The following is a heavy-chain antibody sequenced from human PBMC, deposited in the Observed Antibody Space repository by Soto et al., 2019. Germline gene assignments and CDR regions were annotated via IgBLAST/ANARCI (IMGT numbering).Heavy chain of an antibody. J-gene: IGHJ1*01. CDR1: GFSVSSNY. D-gene: IGHD2-2*01. CDR3: ARAHISSEISMPQTFHH. V-gene: IGHV3-53*01. CDR2: LYRGGTT. Sequence: GGSLRLSCAASGFSVSSNYLSWVRQAPGKGLEWVSVLYRGGTTYYADSVKGRFTISRDNSKNMLFLQMDSLRAEDTAVYYCARAHISSEISMPQTFHHWGPGTLVTVSS.